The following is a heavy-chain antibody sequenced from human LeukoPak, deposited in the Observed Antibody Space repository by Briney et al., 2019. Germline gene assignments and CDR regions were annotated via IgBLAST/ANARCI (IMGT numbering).Heavy chain of an antibody. V-gene: IGHV1-2*02. J-gene: IGHJ3*02. CDR3: ARRGDFDAFDI. CDR2: INPSSGGT. D-gene: IGHD3-10*01. Sequence: GASVKVSCKASGYTFTGYYMHWVRQAPGQGLEWMGWINPSSGGTNYAQKFQGRVTMTRDTSISTAYMELSSLRSEDTAVYYCARRGDFDAFDIWGQGTMVTVSS. CDR1: GYTFTGYY.